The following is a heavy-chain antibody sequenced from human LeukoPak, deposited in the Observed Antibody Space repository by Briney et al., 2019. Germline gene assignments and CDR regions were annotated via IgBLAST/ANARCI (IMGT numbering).Heavy chain of an antibody. J-gene: IGHJ6*02. CDR3: ARLDYGDGYYYGMDV. V-gene: IGHV4-39*07. CDR2: INHSGST. CDR1: GGSISSSSYY. Sequence: SETLSLTCTVSGGSISSSSYYWSWIRQPPGKGLEWIGEINHSGSTNYNPSLKSRVTISVDTSKNQFSLKLSSVTAADTAVYYCARLDYGDGYYYGMDVWGQGTTVTVSS. D-gene: IGHD4-17*01.